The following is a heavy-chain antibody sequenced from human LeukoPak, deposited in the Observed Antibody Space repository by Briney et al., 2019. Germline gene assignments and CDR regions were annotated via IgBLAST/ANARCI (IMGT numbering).Heavy chain of an antibody. V-gene: IGHV3-72*01. J-gene: IGHJ4*02. CDR3: ARGIGDYVWGSYRYYFDY. D-gene: IGHD3-16*02. CDR1: GFTFSDHY. CDR2: TRNKANSYTT. Sequence: GGSLRLSCAASGFTFSDHYMDWVRQAPGKGLEWVGRTRNKANSYTTEYAASVKGRFTISRDDSKNSLYLQMNSLKTEDTAVYYCARGIGDYVWGSYRYYFDYWGQGTLVTVSS.